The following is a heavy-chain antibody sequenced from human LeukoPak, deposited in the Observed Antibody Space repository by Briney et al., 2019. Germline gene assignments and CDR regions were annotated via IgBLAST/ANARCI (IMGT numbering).Heavy chain of an antibody. J-gene: IGHJ4*02. CDR2: IYPGDSDT. D-gene: IGHD5-24*01. Sequence: GESLKISCKGSGYTFSNYWIGWVRQMPEKGLEWMGIIYPGDSDTKYRPSLQGQVTISVDKSISTAYLQWSSLKASDTAMYYCARGGDGYTEGDYWGQGTLVTVSS. V-gene: IGHV5-51*01. CDR3: ARGGDGYTEGDY. CDR1: GYTFSNYW.